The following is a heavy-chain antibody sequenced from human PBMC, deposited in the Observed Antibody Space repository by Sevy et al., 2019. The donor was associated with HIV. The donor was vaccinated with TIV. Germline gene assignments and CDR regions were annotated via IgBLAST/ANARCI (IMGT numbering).Heavy chain of an antibody. Sequence: GGSLRLSCAASGFTFSGYTLHWVRQAPGKGLEWVAVISFDGSNKYYVDSGKGRFTISRDNSKNTLYLQMNSLRPEETAVYYCARGGWDIVVVPAAFDIWGQGTMVTVSS. CDR2: ISFDGSNK. CDR1: GFTFSGYT. CDR3: ARGGWDIVVVPAAFDI. V-gene: IGHV3-30-3*01. J-gene: IGHJ3*02. D-gene: IGHD2-2*01.